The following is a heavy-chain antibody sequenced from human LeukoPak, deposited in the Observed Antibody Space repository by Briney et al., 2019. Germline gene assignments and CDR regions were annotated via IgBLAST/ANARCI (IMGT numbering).Heavy chain of an antibody. CDR1: GFTFSNDA. V-gene: IGHV3-23*01. Sequence: GASLRLSCAASGFTFSNDAMSWVRQAPGKGLEWVSAITGGGSGIYYADSMKSRFTISRDNSKNTLYLQINSLKTEDTAVYYCTTQPYGDVPGLDYWGQGTLVTVSS. D-gene: IGHD4-17*01. J-gene: IGHJ4*02. CDR2: ITGGGSGI. CDR3: TTQPYGDVPGLDY.